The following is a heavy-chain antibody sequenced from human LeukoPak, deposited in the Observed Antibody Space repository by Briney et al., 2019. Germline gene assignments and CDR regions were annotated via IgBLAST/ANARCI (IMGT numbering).Heavy chain of an antibody. CDR3: AKAGGGDCYYCDAFDI. CDR2: ISGSGGST. Sequence: PGGSLRLSCAASGFTFSSYAMSWVRQAPGKGLEWVSAISGSGGSTYYADSVKGRFTISRDNSKNTLYLQMNSLRAEDTAVYYCAKAGGGDCYYCDAFDIWGQGTMVTVSS. CDR1: GFTFSSYA. J-gene: IGHJ3*02. D-gene: IGHD2-21*02. V-gene: IGHV3-23*01.